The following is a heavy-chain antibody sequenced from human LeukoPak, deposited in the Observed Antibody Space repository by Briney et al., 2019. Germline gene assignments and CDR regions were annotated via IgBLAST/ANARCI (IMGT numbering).Heavy chain of an antibody. J-gene: IGHJ4*02. Sequence: ASVKVSCKASGYTFTGYYMHWVRQAPGQGLEWMGWISAYNGNTNYAQKLQGRVTMTTDTSTSTAYMELRSLRSDDTAVYYCARVEVDTATIDYWGQGTLVTVSS. D-gene: IGHD5-18*01. CDR1: GYTFTGYY. V-gene: IGHV1-18*04. CDR2: ISAYNGNT. CDR3: ARVEVDTATIDY.